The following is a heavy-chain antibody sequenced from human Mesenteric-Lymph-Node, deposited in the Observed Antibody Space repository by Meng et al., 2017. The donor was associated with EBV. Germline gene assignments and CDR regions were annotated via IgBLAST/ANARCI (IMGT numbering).Heavy chain of an antibody. CDR2: ISPSGDAI. CDR3: ASFEERDF. Sequence: VQLEESGGGVGRPGGSLRLSCAASGFTFDDYGMRWVRQAPGKGLEWVSYISPSGDAIYLADSVKGRFTISRDNAKDSLHLQMDSLRVEDTAVYWCASFEERDFWGQGTLVTVSS. V-gene: IGHV3-20*04. CDR1: GFTFDDYG. J-gene: IGHJ4*02. D-gene: IGHD1-26*01.